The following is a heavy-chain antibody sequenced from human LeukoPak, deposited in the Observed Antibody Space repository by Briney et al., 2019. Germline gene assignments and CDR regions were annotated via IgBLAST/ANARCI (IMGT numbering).Heavy chain of an antibody. CDR3: ARDYDILTGYYFWFDY. D-gene: IGHD3-9*01. J-gene: IGHJ4*02. Sequence: ASVKVSCKVSGYTFTSYGISWVRQAPGQGLEWMGWISAYNGNTNYAQKLQGRVTMTTDTSTSTAYMELRSLRSDDTAVYYCARDYDILTGYYFWFDYWGQGTLVTVSS. V-gene: IGHV1-18*04. CDR1: GYTFTSYG. CDR2: ISAYNGNT.